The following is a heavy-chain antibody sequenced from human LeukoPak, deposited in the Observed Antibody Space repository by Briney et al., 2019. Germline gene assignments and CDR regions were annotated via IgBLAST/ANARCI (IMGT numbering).Heavy chain of an antibody. Sequence: GESLKISCKASGYTFSNYWIGWVRQMPGKGLEWMGIIFPGDSDTRYSPSFQGQVTISADKSISTAYLQWTSLKASDSATYYCASRATSGAAYWGQGTLVTVSS. V-gene: IGHV5-51*01. CDR3: ASRATSGAAY. J-gene: IGHJ4*02. D-gene: IGHD6-19*01. CDR2: IFPGDSDT. CDR1: GYTFSNYW.